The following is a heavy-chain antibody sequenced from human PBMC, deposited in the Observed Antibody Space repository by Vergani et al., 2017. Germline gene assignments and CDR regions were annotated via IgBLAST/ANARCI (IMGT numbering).Heavy chain of an antibody. Sequence: QVQLQESGPGLVKPSETLSLTCTVSGGSISSSSYYWGWIRQPPGKGLEWIGSIYYSGSTYYNPSLKSRVTISVDTSKNQFSLKLSSVTAADTAVYYCARSEADCSGGSCYLGLDYWGQGTLVTVSS. J-gene: IGHJ4*02. V-gene: IGHV4-39*01. CDR1: GGSISSSSYY. CDR3: ARSEADCSGGSCYLGLDY. D-gene: IGHD2-15*01. CDR2: IYYSGST.